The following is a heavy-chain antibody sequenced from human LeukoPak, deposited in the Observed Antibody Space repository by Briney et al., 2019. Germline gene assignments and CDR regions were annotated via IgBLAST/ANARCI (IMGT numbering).Heavy chain of an antibody. J-gene: IGHJ4*02. CDR2: ISGSGGST. CDR1: GFTFSSYA. CDR3: AKGRFAVRGGLDY. Sequence: GGSLRLSCAASGFTFSSYAVSWVRQAPGKGLEWVSAISGSGGSTYYADSVKGRFTISRDNSKNTLYLQMNSLRAEDTAVCYCAKGRFAVRGGLDYWGQGTLVTVSS. D-gene: IGHD3-10*01. V-gene: IGHV3-23*01.